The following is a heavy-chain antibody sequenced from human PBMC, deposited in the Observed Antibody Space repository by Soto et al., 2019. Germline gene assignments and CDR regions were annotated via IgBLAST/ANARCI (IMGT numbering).Heavy chain of an antibody. CDR1: GGSISSGGYS. CDR3: AREWWSGSLIGGSL. D-gene: IGHD3-3*01. V-gene: IGHV4-30-2*01. J-gene: IGHJ4*02. Sequence: SETLSLTCAVSGGSISSGGYSWSWIRQPPGKGMEWIGYIYHSGSTHYNPSLKSRVSISVDTSKKQFSLNLTFVTAADTAVYYCAREWWSGSLIGGSLGGEGTLVTVSS. CDR2: IYHSGST.